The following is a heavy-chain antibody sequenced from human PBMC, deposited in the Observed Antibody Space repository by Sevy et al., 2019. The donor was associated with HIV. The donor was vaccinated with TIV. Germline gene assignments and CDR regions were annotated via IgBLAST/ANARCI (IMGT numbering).Heavy chain of an antibody. D-gene: IGHD2-21*01. CDR1: GFPFNDHA. J-gene: IGHJ6*02. CDR2: VSWNSRNI. Sequence: GGSLRLSCAASGFPFNDHAMHWVRQVPGKGLEWVSGVSWNSRNIGYADSVTGRFTISRDNANHFLYLEMNSLIPEDTSFYYYVKDINRGCDGINCYPYYYYFYGLDVWGQGTTVTVSS. CDR3: VKDINRGCDGINCYPYYYYFYGLDV. V-gene: IGHV3-9*01.